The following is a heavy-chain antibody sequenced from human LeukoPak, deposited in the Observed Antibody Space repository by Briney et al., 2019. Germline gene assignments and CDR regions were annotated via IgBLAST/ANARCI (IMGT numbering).Heavy chain of an antibody. Sequence: ASVKVPCKASGYTFTNYYMHWVRQAPGQGLEYMGILDPSAGDTTYAQKFQGRVTMTRDTSTSTVYMELSRLRSDDTAVYYCARGDGYSSSPGLDYYMDVWGKGTTVTVSS. J-gene: IGHJ6*03. D-gene: IGHD6-6*01. CDR3: ARGDGYSSSPGLDYYMDV. CDR1: GYTFTNYY. V-gene: IGHV1-46*01. CDR2: LDPSAGDT.